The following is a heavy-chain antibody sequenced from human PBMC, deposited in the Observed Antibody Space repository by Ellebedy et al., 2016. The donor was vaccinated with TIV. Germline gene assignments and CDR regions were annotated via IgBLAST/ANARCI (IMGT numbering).Heavy chain of an antibody. J-gene: IGHJ4*02. CDR3: ASIHLYSSGWYYFDY. D-gene: IGHD6-19*01. Sequence: GGSLRLSXTASGLSFSDYGMHWVRQAPGKGLEWVGVIWYDGSNKYYADSVKGRFTISRDNSKNTLYLQMNSLRPEDTAVYYCASIHLYSSGWYYFDYWGQGTLVTVSS. CDR1: GLSFSDYG. CDR2: IWYDGSNK. V-gene: IGHV3-33*01.